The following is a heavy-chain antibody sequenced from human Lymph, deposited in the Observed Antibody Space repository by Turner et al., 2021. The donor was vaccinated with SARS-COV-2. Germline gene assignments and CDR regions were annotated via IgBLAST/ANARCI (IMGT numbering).Heavy chain of an antibody. J-gene: IGHJ6*02. D-gene: IGHD3-3*01. V-gene: IGHV1-2*02. CDR2: INPNSGGT. CDR1: GYTFTGYY. Sequence: QVQLVQSGAEVKKPGASVKLSCTASGYTFTGYYMHWVRQAPGQGLEWMGWINPNSGGTNYAQKFQGRVTMTRDTSISTAYMELSRLRSDDTAVYYCARDVERYNDFWSGYSGGYGLDVWGQGTTVTVSS. CDR3: ARDVERYNDFWSGYSGGYGLDV.